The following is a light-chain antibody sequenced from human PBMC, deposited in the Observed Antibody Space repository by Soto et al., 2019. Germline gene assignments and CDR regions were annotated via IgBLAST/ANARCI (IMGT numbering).Light chain of an antibody. CDR2: GAT. CDR1: QSISTY. V-gene: IGKV1-39*01. J-gene: IGKJ5*01. CDR3: QQSTLNPSTSA. Sequence: IQMTQSPSTLSASVGDRVTITCRASQSISTYLSWYQQKPGKAPKLLIYGATRLQSGAPSRFTGSGSGTEFTFTISSLQLEFLVTCPRQQSTLNPSTSAFG.